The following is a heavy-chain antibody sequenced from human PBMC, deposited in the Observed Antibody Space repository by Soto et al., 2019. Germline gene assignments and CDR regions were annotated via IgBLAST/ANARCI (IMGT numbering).Heavy chain of an antibody. D-gene: IGHD3-9*01. CDR1: GFPFSNYY. Sequence: HVELVQFGGGLVKPGGSLRLSCAVSGFPFSNYYMSWIRQAPGKGLEWLADISSSFDSMHYADSVKDRFSISRDNANNSLFLQMNSLRADDTAVYYCARVSATGWVVNGREYFDYWGQGALVTVSS. CDR2: ISSSFDSM. CDR3: ARVSATGWVVNGREYFDY. V-gene: IGHV3-11*01. J-gene: IGHJ4*02.